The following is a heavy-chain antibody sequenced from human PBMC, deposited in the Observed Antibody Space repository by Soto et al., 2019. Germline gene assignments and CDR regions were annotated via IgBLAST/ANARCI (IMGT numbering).Heavy chain of an antibody. D-gene: IGHD3-9*01. Sequence: SETLSLTCTVPGGSISSYYWTWIRQPPGKGLEWIGYIYHSGSTNYNPALNSRVSISVDTSENQFSLKLTSVTAADTAVYYCARHAPARGYFQYWGHGTLVTVSS. CDR2: IYHSGST. V-gene: IGHV4-59*08. J-gene: IGHJ4*01. CDR3: ARHAPARGYFQY. CDR1: GGSISSYY.